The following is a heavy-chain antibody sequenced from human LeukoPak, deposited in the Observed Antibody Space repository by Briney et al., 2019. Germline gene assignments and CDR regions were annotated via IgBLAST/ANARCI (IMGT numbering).Heavy chain of an antibody. J-gene: IGHJ6*02. CDR3: AKYVSARGPPYALAV. V-gene: IGHV3-53*01. CDR1: GFTVSSNY. D-gene: IGHD2/OR15-2a*01. CDR2: IYSGNST. Sequence: GGSLRLSCAASGFTVSSNYMSWVRQAPGKGLEWVSVIYSGNSTYYADSVKGRFTISRDNSKNTLYLQMNSLRAEDTAVYYCAKYVSARGPPYALAVWGQGTTVTVSS.